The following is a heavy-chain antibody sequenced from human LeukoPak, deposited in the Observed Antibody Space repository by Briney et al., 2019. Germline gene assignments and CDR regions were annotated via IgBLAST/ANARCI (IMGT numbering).Heavy chain of an antibody. CDR2: ITHSGST. CDR3: ARGLLGYCSSTSCQTHGDY. CDR1: GRSLSGYY. D-gene: IGHD2-2*01. J-gene: IGHJ4*02. V-gene: IGHV4-34*01. Sequence: SETLSLTCAVYGRSLSGYYWSWIRQPPGKGLEWIREITHSGSTNYNPSLKSRVTISVDTSKNQFSLKLSSVTAADTAVYYCARGLLGYCSSTSCQTHGDYWGQATLVTVSS.